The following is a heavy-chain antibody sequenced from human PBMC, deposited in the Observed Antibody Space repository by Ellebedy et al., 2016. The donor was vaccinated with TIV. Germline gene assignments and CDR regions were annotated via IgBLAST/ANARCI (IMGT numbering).Heavy chain of an antibody. CDR1: RGTFSSYA. J-gene: IGHJ5*02. CDR2: IIPLFGTA. D-gene: IGHD3-10*01. Sequence: AASVKVSCKASRGTFSSYAIGWVRQAPGQGLEWMGGIIPLFGTANYAQKFQGRVTITADEFTNTAYMDLSSLRSEDTAVYYCASDSSRMIRGVMKGWFDPWGQGTLVTVAS. CDR3: ASDSSRMIRGVMKGWFDP. V-gene: IGHV1-69*13.